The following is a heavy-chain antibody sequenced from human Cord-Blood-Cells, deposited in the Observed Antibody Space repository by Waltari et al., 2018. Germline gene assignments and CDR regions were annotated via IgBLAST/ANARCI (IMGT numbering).Heavy chain of an antibody. D-gene: IGHD6-13*01. J-gene: IGHJ5*02. CDR3: ARAYSSSWYKVNWFDP. V-gene: IGHV1-2*04. Sequence: QVQLVQSGAEVKKPGASVKVSCKASGYTFTGYYMPWLRQAPGQGLEWMGWINPNSGGTNYAQKFQGWVTMTRDTSISTAYMELSRLRSDDTAVYYCARAYSSSWYKVNWFDPWGQGTLVTVSS. CDR1: GYTFTGYY. CDR2: INPNSGGT.